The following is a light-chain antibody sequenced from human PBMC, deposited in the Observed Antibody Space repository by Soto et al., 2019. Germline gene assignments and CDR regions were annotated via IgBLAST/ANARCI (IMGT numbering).Light chain of an antibody. J-gene: IGKJ1*01. CDR3: QQYGSSPPRT. V-gene: IGKV3-20*01. Sequence: EIVLTQSPGTLSLSPGERATLSCRASQSVSCSYLAWYQQKPGQAPRLLIYGASTRATDVPDRFSGSGSGADFTLSISRLEPEDFAVYYCQQYGSSPPRTFGQGTKVDIK. CDR2: GAS. CDR1: QSVSCSY.